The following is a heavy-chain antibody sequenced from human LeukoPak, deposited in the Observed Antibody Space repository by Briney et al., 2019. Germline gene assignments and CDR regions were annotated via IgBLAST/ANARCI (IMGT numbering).Heavy chain of an antibody. Sequence: GGSLRLSCAASGFTFSSYWMSWVRQAPGKGLEWVANIKQDGSEKYYVDSVKGRFTISRDNAKNSLYLQMNSLRAEDTAVYYCARDILRECSSSRAPYFDYWGQGTLVTVSS. J-gene: IGHJ4*02. CDR1: GFTFSSYW. CDR3: ARDILRECSSSRAPYFDY. V-gene: IGHV3-7*01. CDR2: IKQDGSEK. D-gene: IGHD6-6*01.